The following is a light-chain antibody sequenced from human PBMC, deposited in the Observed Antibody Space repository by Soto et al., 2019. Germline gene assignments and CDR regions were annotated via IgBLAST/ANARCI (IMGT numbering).Light chain of an antibody. CDR1: QSISSI. CDR3: QQDMSYSRT. J-gene: IGKJ1*01. CDR2: TTT. Sequence: IQITQPPSSLSASLRDTFTITYRPTQSISSIMIWYHQKPGKDAKTLIYTTTSLDSRGPSRFTGSGPWTDFALTISSLQHDDFATYSCQQDMSYSRTCAQVTMLYIK. V-gene: IGKV1-5*03.